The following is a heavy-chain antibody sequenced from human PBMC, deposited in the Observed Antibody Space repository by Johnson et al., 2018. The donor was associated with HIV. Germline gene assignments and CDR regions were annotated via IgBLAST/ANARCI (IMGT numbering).Heavy chain of an antibody. CDR1: GFTFSSYG. Sequence: QVQLVESGGGVVQPGRSLRLSCAASGFTFSSYGMHWVRQAPGKGLEWVAVIWYDGSNKYYADSVKGRFTISRDDSKNTLFLQMNSLRPEDTAVYYCAKDVNSLVWAFDIWGQGTMVTVSS. J-gene: IGHJ3*02. D-gene: IGHD2/OR15-2a*01. CDR2: IWYDGSNK. CDR3: AKDVNSLVWAFDI. V-gene: IGHV3-33*06.